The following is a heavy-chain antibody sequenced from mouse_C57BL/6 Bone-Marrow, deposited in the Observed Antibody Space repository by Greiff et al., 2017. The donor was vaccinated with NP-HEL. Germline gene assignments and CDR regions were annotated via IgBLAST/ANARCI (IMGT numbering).Heavy chain of an antibody. D-gene: IGHD1-1*01. J-gene: IGHJ3*01. CDR3: ARHIRSSYPAWFAY. CDR1: GFTFSSYG. CDR2: ISSGGSYT. V-gene: IGHV5-6*01. Sequence: EVQVVESGGDLVKPGGSLKLSCAASGFTFSSYGMSWVRQTPDKRLEWVATISSGGSYTYYPDCLKGRFTISRDNAKNTLYLQMSSLKSEDTDMYVCARHIRSSYPAWFAYWGQGTLVTVSA.